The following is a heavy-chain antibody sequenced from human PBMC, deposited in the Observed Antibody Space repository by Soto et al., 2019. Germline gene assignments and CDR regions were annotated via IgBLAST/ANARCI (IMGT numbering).Heavy chain of an antibody. CDR2: MNPNSGNT. CDR3: ARGINYYDSRDDAFDI. Sequence: QVQLVQSGAEVKKPGASVKVSCKASGYTFTSYDINWVRQATGQGLEWMGWMNPNSGNTGYAQKFKGRVTMTKNTSRSTAYMELSSLRSEDTAVYYGARGINYYDSRDDAFDIWGQGTMVTVSS. V-gene: IGHV1-8*01. CDR1: GYTFTSYD. D-gene: IGHD3-22*01. J-gene: IGHJ3*02.